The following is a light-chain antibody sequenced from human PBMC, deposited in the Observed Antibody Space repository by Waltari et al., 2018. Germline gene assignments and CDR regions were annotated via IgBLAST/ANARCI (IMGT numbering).Light chain of an antibody. V-gene: IGLV2-14*03. CDR2: DVS. Sequence: QSALTQPASVSGSPGQSITISCTGTSSDVGGYNYVPWYQQHPGKAPKLMIYDVSNRPSCVSNRFSGSKSGNTASLTISGLQAEDEADYYCSSYTSSSVVVFGGGTKLTVL. J-gene: IGLJ2*01. CDR1: SSDVGGYNY. CDR3: SSYTSSSVVV.